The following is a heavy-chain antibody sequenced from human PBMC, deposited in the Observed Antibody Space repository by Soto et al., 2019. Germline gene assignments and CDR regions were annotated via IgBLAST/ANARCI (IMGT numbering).Heavy chain of an antibody. V-gene: IGHV1-69*01. D-gene: IGHD3-10*01. CDR2: IIPIFGTA. CDR1: GGTFSSYA. CDR3: ARAALRIRSWSYYYYGMDV. Sequence: QVQLVQSGAEVKKPGSSVKVSCKASGGTFSSYAISWVRQAPGQGLEWMGGIIPIFGTANYAQKFQGRVTITADESTSTAYRELSSLRSEDTAVYYCARAALRIRSWSYYYYGMDVWCQGTTVTVSS. J-gene: IGHJ6*02.